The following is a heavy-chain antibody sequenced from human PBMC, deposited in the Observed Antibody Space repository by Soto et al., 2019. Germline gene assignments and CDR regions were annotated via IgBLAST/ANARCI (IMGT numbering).Heavy chain of an antibody. V-gene: IGHV4-34*01. D-gene: IGHD3-3*01. CDR1: GGSFSGYY. Sequence: QVQLQQWGAGLLKPSETLSLTCAVYGGSFSGYYWSWIRQPPGKGLEWIGEINHSGSTNYNPSLKSRVTISVDTSKNQFSLKLSSVTAADTAVYYCARATGTIFGVVADAFDIWGQGTMVTVSS. CDR2: INHSGST. CDR3: ARATGTIFGVVADAFDI. J-gene: IGHJ3*02.